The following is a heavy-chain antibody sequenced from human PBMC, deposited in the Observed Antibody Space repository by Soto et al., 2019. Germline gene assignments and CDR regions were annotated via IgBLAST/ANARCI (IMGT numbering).Heavy chain of an antibody. CDR3: ARDYPRGGYNHY. Sequence: ASVKVSCKASGYTFTSYGISWVRQAPGKGLEWMGWISAYNGNTNYAQKLQGRVTMTTDTSTSTAYMELRSLRSDDTAVYYCARDYPRGGYNHYWGQGTLVTVSS. CDR2: ISAYNGNT. V-gene: IGHV1-18*01. J-gene: IGHJ4*02. D-gene: IGHD5-12*01. CDR1: GYTFTSYG.